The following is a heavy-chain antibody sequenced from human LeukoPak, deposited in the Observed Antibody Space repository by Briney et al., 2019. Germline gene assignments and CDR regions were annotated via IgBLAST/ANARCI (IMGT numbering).Heavy chain of an antibody. V-gene: IGHV4-61*01. D-gene: IGHD4-17*01. Sequence: SETLSLTCTVSGGSVSSGSYYWSWIRQPPGKGLEWIGSIYNSGSTNYNPSLKSRVSISVDTSKNQFSLKLTSVTAADTAVYYCARDRGWATVTSTYWYFDLWGRGTLVTVSS. CDR3: ARDRGWATVTSTYWYFDL. J-gene: IGHJ2*01. CDR2: IYNSGST. CDR1: GGSVSSGSYY.